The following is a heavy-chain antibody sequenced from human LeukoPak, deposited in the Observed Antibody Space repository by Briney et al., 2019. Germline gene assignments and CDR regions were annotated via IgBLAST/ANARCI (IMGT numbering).Heavy chain of an antibody. Sequence: PGASLQISCKVSGYSFTSYCIGWVRPLPGKGLEWMGIIYPGDSGPTYSPSFQGQVTISVDKSINTAYLQWSSLQASDTAMYYCGMSGDRVPLQDDVFNVWGQGTMVTVSS. CDR1: GYSFTSYC. CDR3: GMSGDRVPLQDDVFNV. CDR2: IYPGDSGP. V-gene: IGHV5-51*01. D-gene: IGHD1-26*01. J-gene: IGHJ3*01.